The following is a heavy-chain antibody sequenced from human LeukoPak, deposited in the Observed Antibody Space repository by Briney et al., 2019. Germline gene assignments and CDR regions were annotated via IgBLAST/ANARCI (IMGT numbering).Heavy chain of an antibody. CDR3: ARLVLRDFWSGGAVDY. V-gene: IGHV1-2*02. Sequence: VASVKVSCKASGYTFTGYYVHWVRQAPGQGLDWMGWINPNSGDTNYVQKLQGRVTLSGDTSISTAYMELRSLRSDDTAVYYCARLVLRDFWSGGAVDYWGQGTLVTVSS. CDR1: GYTFTGYY. J-gene: IGHJ4*02. CDR2: INPNSGDT. D-gene: IGHD3-3*01.